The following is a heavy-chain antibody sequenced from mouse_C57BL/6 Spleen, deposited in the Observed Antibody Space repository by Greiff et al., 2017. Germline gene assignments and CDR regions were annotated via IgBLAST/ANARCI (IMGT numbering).Heavy chain of an antibody. Sequence: QVQLQQPGAELVRPGSSVKLSCKASGYTFTSYWMHWVKQRPIQGLEWIGNIDPSDSDTHYNEKFKDKATLTVDKSSSTAYMQLSRLTSEASAVYSGASPDYYGGPFGVWGTGTTVTVSS. CDR2: IDPSDSDT. CDR3: ASPDYYGGPFGV. D-gene: IGHD1-1*01. J-gene: IGHJ1*03. CDR1: GYTFTSYW. V-gene: IGHV1-52*01.